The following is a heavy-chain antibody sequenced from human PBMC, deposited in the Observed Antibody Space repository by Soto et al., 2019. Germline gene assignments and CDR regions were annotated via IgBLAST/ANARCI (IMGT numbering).Heavy chain of an antibody. CDR1: GFTFSSYG. D-gene: IGHD5-12*01. Sequence: QVQLVESGGGVVQPGRSLRLSCAASGFTFSSYGMHWVRQAPGKGLEWVAVISYDGSNKYYADSVKGRFTISRDNSKNTLYLQMNRLRAEDTAVYYCAKDGGVGYSGYDLDYWGQGTLVTVSS. CDR3: AKDGGVGYSGYDLDY. CDR2: ISYDGSNK. J-gene: IGHJ4*02. V-gene: IGHV3-30*18.